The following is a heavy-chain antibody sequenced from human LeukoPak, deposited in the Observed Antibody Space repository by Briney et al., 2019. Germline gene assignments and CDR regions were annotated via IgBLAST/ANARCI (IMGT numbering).Heavy chain of an antibody. J-gene: IGHJ3*02. CDR2: ISSSGSTI. V-gene: IGHV3-48*03. Sequence: GGSLRLSCAASGFTFSSYEMNWVRQAPGKGLEWVSYISSSGSTIYYADSVKGRFTISRDNARNSLYLQMNSLRAEDTAVYYCADSSGWYEDAFDIWGQGTMVTVSS. CDR1: GFTFSSYE. D-gene: IGHD6-19*01. CDR3: ADSSGWYEDAFDI.